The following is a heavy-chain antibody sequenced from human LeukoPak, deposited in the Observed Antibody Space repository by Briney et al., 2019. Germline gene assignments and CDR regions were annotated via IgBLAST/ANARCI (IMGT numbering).Heavy chain of an antibody. Sequence: PGRSLRLSCAASGFTFSSYGMHWVRQAPGRGLEWVAVISYDGSNKYYADSVKGRFTISRDNSKNTLYLQMNRLRAEDTAVYYCAKDPVRRYDYVWGSYRAPHDYWGQGTLVTVSS. D-gene: IGHD3-16*02. CDR1: GFTFSSYG. CDR2: ISYDGSNK. V-gene: IGHV3-30*18. CDR3: AKDPVRRYDYVWGSYRAPHDY. J-gene: IGHJ4*02.